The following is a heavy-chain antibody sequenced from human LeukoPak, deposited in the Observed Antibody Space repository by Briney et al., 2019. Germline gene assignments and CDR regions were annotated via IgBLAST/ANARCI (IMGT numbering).Heavy chain of an antibody. CDR3: AREYYDILTGYYNWFDP. CDR2: INHSGST. J-gene: IGHJ5*02. V-gene: IGHV4-34*01. Sequence: PSETLSLTCAVYGGSFSGYYWSWIRQPPGKGLEWIGEINHSGSTNYNPPLKSRVTISVDTSKNQFSLKLSSVTAADTAVYYCAREYYDILTGYYNWFDPWGQGTLVTVSS. CDR1: GGSFSGYY. D-gene: IGHD3-9*01.